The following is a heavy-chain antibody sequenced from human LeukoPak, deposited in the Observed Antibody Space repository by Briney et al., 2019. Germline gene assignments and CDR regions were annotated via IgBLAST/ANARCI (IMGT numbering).Heavy chain of an antibody. CDR1: GGSISSSSYY. J-gene: IGHJ6*03. V-gene: IGHV4-39*07. D-gene: IGHD1-14*01. Sequence: SETLSLTCTVSGGSISSSSYYWGWIRQPPGKGLEWIGSIYYSGSTYYNPSLKSRVTISVDTSKNQFSLKLSSVTAADTAVYYCARDRKDYYMDVWGKGTTVTISS. CDR2: IYYSGST. CDR3: ARDRKDYYMDV.